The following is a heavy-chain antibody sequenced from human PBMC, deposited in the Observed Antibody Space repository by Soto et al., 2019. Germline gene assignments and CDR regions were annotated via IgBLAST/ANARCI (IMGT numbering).Heavy chain of an antibody. CDR3: ARNRLRIAAAGRGLRIYNWFDP. CDR1: GDSVSSNSAA. CDR2: TYYRSKWYN. J-gene: IGHJ5*02. D-gene: IGHD6-13*01. V-gene: IGHV6-1*01. Sequence: SQTLSLTCVISGDSVSSNSAAWNWIRQSPSRGLEWLGRTYYRSKWYNDYAVSVKSRITINPDTSKNQFSLQLNSVTPEDTAVYYCARNRLRIAAAGRGLRIYNWFDPWGQGTLVTVSS.